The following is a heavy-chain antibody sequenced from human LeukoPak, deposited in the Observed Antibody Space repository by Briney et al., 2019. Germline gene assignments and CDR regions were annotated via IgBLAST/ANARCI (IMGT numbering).Heavy chain of an antibody. CDR1: GGTFSSYA. Sequence: ASVKVSCKASGGTFSSYAISWVRQAPGQGLEWMGRIIPILGIANYAQKFQGRVTITADKSTSTAYMELSSLRSEDTAVYYCAILPGYLHTAMAPYYFDYWGQGTLVTVSS. CDR2: IIPILGIA. J-gene: IGHJ4*02. CDR3: AILPGYLHTAMAPYYFDY. D-gene: IGHD5-18*01. V-gene: IGHV1-69*04.